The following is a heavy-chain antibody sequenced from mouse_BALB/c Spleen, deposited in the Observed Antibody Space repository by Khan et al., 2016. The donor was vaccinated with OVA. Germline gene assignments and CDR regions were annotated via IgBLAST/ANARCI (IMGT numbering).Heavy chain of an antibody. V-gene: IGHV1-77*01. CDR1: GYTFTDFL. CDR3: ARAGYGGFAF. Sequence: QVQLKQSGPELVKPGASVKMSCKASGYTFTDFLISWVKQRTGQGLEWIGEIYPGSGYTSYNEKFKGKATLTSDKSSNTAYMQLSNLTSGDSAVYFCARAGYGGFAFWGQGTLVTVSA. CDR2: IYPGSGYT. J-gene: IGHJ3*01. D-gene: IGHD3-2*02.